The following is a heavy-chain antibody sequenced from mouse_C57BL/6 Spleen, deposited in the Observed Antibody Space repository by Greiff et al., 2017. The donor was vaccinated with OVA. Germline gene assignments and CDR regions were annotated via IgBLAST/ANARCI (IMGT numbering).Heavy chain of an antibody. CDR1: GYTFTSYW. CDR3: ARSEDYDGGSFDY. J-gene: IGHJ2*01. V-gene: IGHV1-53*01. CDR2: INPSNGGT. Sequence: VQLQQSGTELVKPGASVKLSCKASGYTFTSYWMHWVKQRPGQGLEWIGNINPSNGGTNYNEKFKSKATLTVDKSSSTAYMQLSSLTSEDSAVYYCARSEDYDGGSFDYWGQGTTLTVSS. D-gene: IGHD2-4*01.